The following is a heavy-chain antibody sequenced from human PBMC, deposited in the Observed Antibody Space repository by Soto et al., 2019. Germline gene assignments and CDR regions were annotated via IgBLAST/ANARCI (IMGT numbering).Heavy chain of an antibody. CDR3: ASLAEVYAIVDY. J-gene: IGHJ4*02. D-gene: IGHD2-8*01. Sequence: SETLSLTCTVSGGSISSSIYYWGWIRQPPGKGLEWIGSIYYSGSTYYNPSLKSRVTISVDTSKNQFSLKLSSVTAADTAVYYCASLAEVYAIVDYWGQGTLLTVSS. CDR2: IYYSGST. V-gene: IGHV4-39*01. CDR1: GGSISSSIYY.